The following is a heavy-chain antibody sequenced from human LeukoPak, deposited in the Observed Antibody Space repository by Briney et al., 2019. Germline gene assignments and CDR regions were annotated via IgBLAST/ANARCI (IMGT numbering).Heavy chain of an antibody. Sequence: GESLKISCKGSGYSFTSYWISWVRQMPGKGLEWMGIIYPGDSDTRYSPSFQGQVTISADRSISTAYLQWSSLKASDTAMYYCATAPYSNEERDFDYWGQGTLVTVSS. V-gene: IGHV5-51*01. J-gene: IGHJ4*02. CDR2: IYPGDSDT. CDR3: ATAPYSNEERDFDY. D-gene: IGHD4-11*01. CDR1: GYSFTSYW.